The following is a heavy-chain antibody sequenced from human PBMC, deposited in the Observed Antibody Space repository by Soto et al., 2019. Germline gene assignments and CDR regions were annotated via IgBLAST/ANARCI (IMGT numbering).Heavy chain of an antibody. J-gene: IGHJ6*02. D-gene: IGHD5-12*01. CDR1: GFSLSTSGVG. CDR3: AHRRRGYSGYDYDLYCYYGMDV. Sequence: SGPTLVNPTQTLTLTCTFSGFSLSTSGVGVGWIRQPPGKALEWLALIYWNDDKRYSPSLKSRLTITKDTSKNQVVLTMTNMDPVDTATYYCAHRRRGYSGYDYDLYCYYGMDVWGQGTTVTVSS. V-gene: IGHV2-5*01. CDR2: IYWNDDK.